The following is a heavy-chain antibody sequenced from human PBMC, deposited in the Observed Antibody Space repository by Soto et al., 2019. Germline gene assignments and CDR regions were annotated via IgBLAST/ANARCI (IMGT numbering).Heavy chain of an antibody. J-gene: IGHJ4*02. CDR3: ERVVGSGRYIEY. V-gene: IGHV4-59*08. CDR2: IYYSGST. CDR1: GGSISSYY. D-gene: IGHD3-10*01. Sequence: SETLSLTCTVSGGSISSYYWSWIRQPPGKGLEWIGYIYYSGSTNYNPSLKSRVTISVDTSKNQFSLKLSSVTAADTAVYYCERVVGSGRYIEYWGQGTLVTVYS.